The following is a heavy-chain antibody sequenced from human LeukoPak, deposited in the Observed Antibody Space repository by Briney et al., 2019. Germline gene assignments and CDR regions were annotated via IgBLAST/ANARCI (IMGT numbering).Heavy chain of an antibody. D-gene: IGHD2-2*01. CDR2: IIPIFGTA. J-gene: IGHJ3*02. CDR1: GGTFSSYA. CDR3: ARDLVVPAAMGTHDAFDI. V-gene: IGHV1-69*01. Sequence: SVKVSCKASGGTFSSYAISWVRQAPGQGLEWMGGIIPIFGTANYAQKFRGRVTITADESTSTAYMELSSLRSEDTAVYYCARDLVVPAAMGTHDAFDIWGQGTMVTVSS.